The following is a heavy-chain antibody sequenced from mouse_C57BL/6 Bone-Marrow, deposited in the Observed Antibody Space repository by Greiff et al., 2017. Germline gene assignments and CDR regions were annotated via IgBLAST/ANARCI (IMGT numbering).Heavy chain of an antibody. CDR1: GYTFTDYY. J-gene: IGHJ4*01. D-gene: IGHD2-5*01. CDR3: ARWDSNYRYYAMDY. CDR2: INPYNGGT. V-gene: IGHV1-19*01. Sequence: EVQLQQSGPVLVKPGASVKMSCKASGYTFTDYYMNWVKQSHGKSLEWIGVINPYNGGTSYNQKFKGKATLTVDKSSSTAYMELNSLTSEDSAVYYCARWDSNYRYYAMDYWGQGTSVTVSS.